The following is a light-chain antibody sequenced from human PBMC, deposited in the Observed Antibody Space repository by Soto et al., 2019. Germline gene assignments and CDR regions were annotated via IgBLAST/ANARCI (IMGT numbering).Light chain of an antibody. V-gene: IGKV4-1*01. CDR2: WAS. Sequence: DIVLIQSPDSLAVSLGERATINCKPSRRVLYSPNDKNYLAWYKQTPGRTPKLLIYWASTLESGVPDRFRGSGSGTDFTLTISSLQAEDVAIYYCQQYHNPRQTFGQGTKVEIK. CDR1: RRVLYSPNDKNY. J-gene: IGKJ1*01. CDR3: QQYHNPRQT.